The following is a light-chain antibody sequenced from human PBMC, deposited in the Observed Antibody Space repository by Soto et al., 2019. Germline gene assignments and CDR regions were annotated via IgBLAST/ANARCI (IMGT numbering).Light chain of an antibody. J-gene: IGKJ3*01. Sequence: DLQMTQSPSSLSASVGDRVTITCRASHSISTYLNWFQQKPGKAPKLLISAASSLQSGVPSRFSGSGSGTEFTLTISSLQPEDFATYYCQQSYSTPFTFGPGTKVDIK. CDR3: QQSYSTPFT. V-gene: IGKV1-39*01. CDR2: AAS. CDR1: HSISTY.